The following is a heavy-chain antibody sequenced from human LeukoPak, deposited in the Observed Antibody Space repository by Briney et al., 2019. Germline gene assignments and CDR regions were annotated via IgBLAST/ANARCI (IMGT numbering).Heavy chain of an antibody. J-gene: IGHJ4*02. D-gene: IGHD1-7*01. CDR2: SYYSGST. CDR1: GDSVSSGYY. V-gene: IGHV4-38-2*02. CDR3: ARERTNWNYRTYFDY. Sequence: SETLSLTCTVSGDSVSSGYYWGWIRQPPGKGLEWIGSSYYSGSTYYNPSLKSRVTISVDTSKNQFSLKLSSVTAADTAVYYCARERTNWNYRTYFDYWGQGTLVTVSS.